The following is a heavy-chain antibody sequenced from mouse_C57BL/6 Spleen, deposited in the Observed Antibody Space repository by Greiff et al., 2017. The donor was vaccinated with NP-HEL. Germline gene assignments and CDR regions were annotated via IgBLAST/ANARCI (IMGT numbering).Heavy chain of an antibody. J-gene: IGHJ4*01. CDR2: IYPGSGNT. Sequence: QVQLKESGAELVRPGASVKLSCKASGYTFTDYYINWVKQRPGQGLEWIARIYPGSGNTYYNEKFKGKATLTAEKSSSTAYMQLSSLTSEDSAVYFCAREYYYDAMDYWGQGTSVTVSS. V-gene: IGHV1-76*01. CDR3: AREYYYDAMDY. CDR1: GYTFTDYY. D-gene: IGHD1-1*01.